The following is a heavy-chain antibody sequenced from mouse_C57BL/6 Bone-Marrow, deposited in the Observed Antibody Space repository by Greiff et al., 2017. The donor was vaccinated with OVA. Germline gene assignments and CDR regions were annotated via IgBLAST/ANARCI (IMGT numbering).Heavy chain of an antibody. CDR1: GFTFSSYA. Sequence: EVQLVESGGGLVKPGGSLKLSCAASGFTFSSYAMSWVRQTPEKRLEWVATISDGGSYTYYPDNVKGRFTISRDNATNNLYLHMSHLKSEDTAMYYCASSSERAYWGQGTLVTVSA. CDR3: ASSSERAY. CDR2: ISDGGSYT. J-gene: IGHJ3*01. D-gene: IGHD1-1*01. V-gene: IGHV5-4*01.